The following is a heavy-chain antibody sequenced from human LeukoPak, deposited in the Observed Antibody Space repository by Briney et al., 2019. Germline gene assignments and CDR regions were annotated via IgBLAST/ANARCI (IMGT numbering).Heavy chain of an antibody. D-gene: IGHD1-14*01. J-gene: IGHJ4*02. V-gene: IGHV4-59*01. CDR1: GGSISSYY. Sequence: SETLSLTCTVSGGSISSYYWSWIRQPPGKGLEWIGYIYYSGSTNYNPSLKSRVTISVDTSKNQFSLKLSSVTAADTAVCYCARDIGPHPQGLDYWGQGTLVTVSS. CDR3: ARDIGPHPQGLDY. CDR2: IYYSGST.